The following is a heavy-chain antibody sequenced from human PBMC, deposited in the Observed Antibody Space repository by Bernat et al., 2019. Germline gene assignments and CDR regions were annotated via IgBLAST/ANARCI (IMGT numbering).Heavy chain of an antibody. J-gene: IGHJ4*02. CDR1: GLTFNSSW. V-gene: IGHV3-7*01. Sequence: VQLVESGGGLVQPGGSLRLSCVVSGLTFNSSWMNWVRQAPGKGLGWVASMNPDGSEKWYVDSVKGRFTISRDNAKNSLSLQMNSLRAEDTAVFYCARDRAFKSFDYWGQGTLVTVSS. CDR3: ARDRAFKSFDY. CDR2: MNPDGSEK. D-gene: IGHD3-3*02.